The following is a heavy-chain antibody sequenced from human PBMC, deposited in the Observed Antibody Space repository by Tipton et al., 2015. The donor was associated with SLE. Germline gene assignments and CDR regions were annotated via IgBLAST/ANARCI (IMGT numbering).Heavy chain of an antibody. D-gene: IGHD3-10*01. J-gene: IGHJ4*02. V-gene: IGHV6-1*01. Sequence: GLVKPSQTLSLTCAISGDSVSSNSAAWNWIRQSPSRGLEWLGRTYYTSKWYNDYAVSVKSRITINPDTSKNQFSLKLTSVTAADTAVYYCARDRLWFGESSSYFDYWGQGTLVTVSS. CDR3: ARDRLWFGESSSYFDY. CDR2: TYYTSKWYN. CDR1: GDSVSSNSAA.